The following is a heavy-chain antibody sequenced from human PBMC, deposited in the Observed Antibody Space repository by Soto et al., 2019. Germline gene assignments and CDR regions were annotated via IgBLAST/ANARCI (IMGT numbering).Heavy chain of an antibody. CDR2: ISVYNGKT. CDR3: ARDPDGDNDFDY. CDR1: GYTFTRYG. J-gene: IGHJ4*02. V-gene: IGHV1-18*01. D-gene: IGHD4-17*01. Sequence: QVPLVQSGAEVKKPGASVKVSCRAYGYTFTRYGISWVRQAPGQGLEWMAWISVYNGKTNYAQRFQGRVTLTTDTSTSTASMELRSLRSDDTAVYYCARDPDGDNDFDYWGQGTLVTVSS.